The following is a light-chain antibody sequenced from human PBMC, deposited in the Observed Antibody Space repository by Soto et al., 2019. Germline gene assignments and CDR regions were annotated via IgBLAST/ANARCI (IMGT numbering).Light chain of an antibody. Sequence: QSALTQPASVSGSLGQSITISCTGTSSDVGDNNYVSWYQQHPGKAPKLMIYDVTHRPSGISNRFSGSKSGNTASLTISGLQAEDEADYYCSSYTSSSTLYVFGTGTKLNVL. J-gene: IGLJ1*01. CDR1: SSDVGDNNY. CDR2: DVT. CDR3: SSYTSSSTLYV. V-gene: IGLV2-14*01.